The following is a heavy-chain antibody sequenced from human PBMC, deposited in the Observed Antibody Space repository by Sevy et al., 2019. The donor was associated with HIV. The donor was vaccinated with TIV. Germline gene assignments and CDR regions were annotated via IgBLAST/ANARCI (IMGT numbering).Heavy chain of an antibody. J-gene: IGHJ4*02. CDR3: AKDRSSSVTTETPDY. D-gene: IGHD4-17*01. CDR2: ISIDGSNR. V-gene: IGHV3-30*18. Sequence: GGSLRLSCAGSKITLSNHGMHWVRQAPGKGLEWVAVISIDGSNRFYADSVKGRFTVSRDNSQNTLYLQMNSLTTEDTAVYYCAKDRSSSVTTETPDYWGQGTLVTVSS. CDR1: KITLSNHG.